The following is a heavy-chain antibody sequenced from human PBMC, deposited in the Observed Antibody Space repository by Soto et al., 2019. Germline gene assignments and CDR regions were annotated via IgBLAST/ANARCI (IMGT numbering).Heavy chain of an antibody. D-gene: IGHD3-10*01. CDR3: AREDYGSGSPRYMDV. Sequence: GGSLRLSCAASGFTFSSYSMNWVRQAPGKGLEWVSYISSSSSTIYYADSVKGRFTISRDNAKNSLYLQMNSLRAEDTAVYYCAREDYGSGSPRYMDVWGKGTTVTSP. J-gene: IGHJ6*03. V-gene: IGHV3-48*01. CDR1: GFTFSSYS. CDR2: ISSSSSTI.